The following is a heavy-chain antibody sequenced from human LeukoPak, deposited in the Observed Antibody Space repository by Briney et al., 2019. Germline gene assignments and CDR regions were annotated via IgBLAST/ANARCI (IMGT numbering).Heavy chain of an antibody. J-gene: IGHJ6*02. V-gene: IGHV3-21*01. CDR1: GFTFSSYS. D-gene: IGHD3-16*02. CDR2: ISSSSYI. CDR3: ARDLGGYPHGHYYGMDV. Sequence: GGSLRLSCAASGFTFSSYSMNWVRQAPGKGLEWVSSISSSSYIYYADSVKGRFTISRDSAKNSLYLQMNSLRAEDTAVYYCARDLGGYPHGHYYGMDVWGQGTTVTVSS.